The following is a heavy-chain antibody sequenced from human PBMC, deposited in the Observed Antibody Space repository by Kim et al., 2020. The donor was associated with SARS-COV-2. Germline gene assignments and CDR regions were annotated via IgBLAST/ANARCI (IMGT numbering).Heavy chain of an antibody. CDR3: AAGYGMDV. D-gene: IGHD3-10*01. Sequence: GGSLRLSCAASGFTFSSYGMHWVRQAPGKGLEWVAVISYDGSNKYYADSVKGRFTISRDNSKNTLYLQMNSLRAEDTAVYYCAAGYGMDVWGQGTTVTVSS. CDR1: GFTFSSYG. CDR2: ISYDGSNK. J-gene: IGHJ6*02. V-gene: IGHV3-33*05.